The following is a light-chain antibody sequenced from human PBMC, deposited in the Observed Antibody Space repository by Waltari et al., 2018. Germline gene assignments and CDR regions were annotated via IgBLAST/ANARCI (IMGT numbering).Light chain of an antibody. J-gene: IGKJ2*01. CDR1: QSISSY. CDR2: AAS. Sequence: DIQMTQSPSSLSASVGDRVPITCRASQSISSYLNWYQQKPGKAPKLLIYAASSLQSGVPSRFSGSGSGTDFTLTISSLQPEDFATYYCQQSYSTPRFGQGTKLEI. CDR3: QQSYSTPR. V-gene: IGKV1-39*01.